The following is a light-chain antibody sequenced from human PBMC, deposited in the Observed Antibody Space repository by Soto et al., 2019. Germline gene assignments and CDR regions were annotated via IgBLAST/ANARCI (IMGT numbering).Light chain of an antibody. Sequence: EPVLTQSPATLSLSPGERATLSCRASQYVSGYLAWYQQKPGQAPRLLIYATSTSAPGTPARFSGSGSGSDFTLTISSLEPEDFALYYCQQCNNWPITFGQGTRLEI. V-gene: IGKV3-11*01. CDR1: QYVSGY. CDR2: ATS. J-gene: IGKJ5*01. CDR3: QQCNNWPIT.